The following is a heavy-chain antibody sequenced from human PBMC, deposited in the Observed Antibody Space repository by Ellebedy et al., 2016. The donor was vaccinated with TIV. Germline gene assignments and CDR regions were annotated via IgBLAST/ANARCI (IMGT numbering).Heavy chain of an antibody. V-gene: IGHV1-46*01. CDR2: INPSGGST. CDR3: ATKMGSSGWYNLDY. Sequence: AASVKVSCKASGYTFTSYYMHWVRQAPGQGLEWMGIINPSGGSTTYAQKFQGRVTMTRDTSTSTVYMELSSLSTEDTAVYYCATKMGSSGWYNLDYWGQGTLVTVSS. CDR1: GYTFTSYY. J-gene: IGHJ4*02. D-gene: IGHD6-19*01.